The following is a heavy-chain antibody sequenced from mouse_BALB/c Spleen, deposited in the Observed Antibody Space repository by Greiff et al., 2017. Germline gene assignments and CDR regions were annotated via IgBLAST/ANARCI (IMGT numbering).Heavy chain of an antibody. V-gene: IGHV1S137*01. Sequence: QVQLKESGAELVRPGVSVKISCKGSGYTFTDYAMHWVKQSHAKSLEWIGVISTYYGDASYNQKFKGKATMTVDKSSSTAYMELARLTSEDSAIYYCARGGGLRLGMDYWGQGTSVTVSS. J-gene: IGHJ4*01. CDR1: GYTFTDYA. CDR2: ISTYYGDA. D-gene: IGHD2-4*01. CDR3: ARGGGLRLGMDY.